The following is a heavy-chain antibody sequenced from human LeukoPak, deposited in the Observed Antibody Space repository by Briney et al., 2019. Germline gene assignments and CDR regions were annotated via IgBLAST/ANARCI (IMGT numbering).Heavy chain of an antibody. J-gene: IGHJ4*02. CDR1: GFTFSSYA. V-gene: IGHV3-48*04. Sequence: GGSLRLSCAASGFTFSSYAMSCVREAPGKGLEWVSYISSSGSTIYYADSVKGRFTISRDNAKNSLYLQMNSLRAEDTAVYYCARVISVVAATAGPNDYWGQGTLVTVSS. CDR3: ARVISVVAATAGPNDY. D-gene: IGHD2-15*01. CDR2: ISSSGSTI.